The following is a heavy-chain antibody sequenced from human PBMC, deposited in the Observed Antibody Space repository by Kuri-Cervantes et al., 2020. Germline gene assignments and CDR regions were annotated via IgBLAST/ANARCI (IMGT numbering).Heavy chain of an antibody. V-gene: IGHV1-69*13. Sequence: SVKVSCKASGGTFNNYAISWVRQAPGQGLEWMGGIIPIFGRINYAQKFQGRVTITADESTNTVDMELTSLRSDDTAVYYCARVGGRGITMVQGVSQRTYYFDYWGQGTLVTVSS. CDR1: GGTFNNYA. J-gene: IGHJ4*02. D-gene: IGHD3-10*01. CDR2: IIPIFGRI. CDR3: ARVGGRGITMVQGVSQRTYYFDY.